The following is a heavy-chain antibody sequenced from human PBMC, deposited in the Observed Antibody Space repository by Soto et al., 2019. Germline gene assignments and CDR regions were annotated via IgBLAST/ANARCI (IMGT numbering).Heavy chain of an antibody. D-gene: IGHD3-9*01. CDR2: INPNSGGT. CDR3: ARSTDILTGLDY. V-gene: IGHV1-2*04. J-gene: IGHJ4*02. Sequence: ASVKVSCKASGYTFTSYYMHWVRQAPGQGLEWMGLINPNSGGTNYAQKFQGWVTMTRDTSISTAYMELSRLRSDDTAVYYCARSTDILTGLDYWGQGTLVTVSS. CDR1: GYTFTSYY.